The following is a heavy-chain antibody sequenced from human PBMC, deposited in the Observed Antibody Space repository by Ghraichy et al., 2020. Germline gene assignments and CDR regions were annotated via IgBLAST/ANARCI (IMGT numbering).Heavy chain of an antibody. CDR2: INPKSGDT. CDR3: ARERVKPTYYFDSSASDH. D-gene: IGHD3-9*01. J-gene: IGHJ4*02. V-gene: IGHV1-2*02. CDR1: GYTFSDYY. Sequence: ASVKVSCKASGYTFSDYYIHWVRQAPGQGLEWMGWINPKSGDTNFVQSFQGRVTMTTIKSIGTAYMELRRLRFGDTAVYYCARERVKPTYYFDSSASDHWGQGTLVSVS.